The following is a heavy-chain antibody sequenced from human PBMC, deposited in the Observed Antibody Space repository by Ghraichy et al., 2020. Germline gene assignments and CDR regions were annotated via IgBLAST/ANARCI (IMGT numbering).Heavy chain of an antibody. CDR2: ISSSGSTI. D-gene: IGHD6-13*01. Sequence: GGSLRLSCAASGFTFSSYEMNWVRQAPGKGLEWVSYISSSGSTIYYADSVKGRFTISRDNAKNSLYLQMNSLRAEDTAVYYCARVIAGPEYSSSWYLSTEETFDYWGQGTLVTVSS. J-gene: IGHJ4*02. V-gene: IGHV3-48*03. CDR1: GFTFSSYE. CDR3: ARVIAGPEYSSSWYLSTEETFDY.